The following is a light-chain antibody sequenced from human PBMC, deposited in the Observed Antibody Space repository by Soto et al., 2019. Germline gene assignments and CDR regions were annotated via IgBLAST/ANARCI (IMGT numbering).Light chain of an antibody. Sequence: QSVLTQPPSVSGAPGQRVTISCTGSSSNIGARYDVHWYQQFPGTAPKLLIYGNSNRPSGVPDRFSGSKSGTSASLAISGLQADDEATYYCQSYDISLSGSVVFGGGTKLTVL. CDR3: QSYDISLSGSVV. J-gene: IGLJ2*01. CDR2: GNS. V-gene: IGLV1-40*01. CDR1: SSNIGARYD.